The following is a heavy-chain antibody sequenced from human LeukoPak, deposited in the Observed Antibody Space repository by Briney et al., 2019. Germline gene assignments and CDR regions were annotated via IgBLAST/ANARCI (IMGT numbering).Heavy chain of an antibody. CDR1: GYTFTGYY. J-gene: IGHJ5*02. Sequence: VSVKVSCKASGYTFTGYYMHWVRQAPGQGLEWMGWINPNSGGTNYAQKFQGRVTMTRDTSISTAYMELSRLRSDDTAVYYCARGPMVRGVSPIWFDPWGQGTLVTVSS. V-gene: IGHV1-2*02. CDR3: ARGPMVRGVSPIWFDP. CDR2: INPNSGGT. D-gene: IGHD3-10*01.